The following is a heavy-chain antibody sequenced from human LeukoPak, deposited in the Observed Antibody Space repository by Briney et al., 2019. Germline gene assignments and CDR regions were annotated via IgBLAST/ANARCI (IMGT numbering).Heavy chain of an antibody. Sequence: GGSLRLSCAASGFTFSSYWMHWVRQAPGKGLVWVSRINSDGSSTSYADSVKGRFTISRDNAKNTLYLQMNSLRAEDTAVYYCARAVLRFLEGVYDYWGQGTLVTVSS. V-gene: IGHV3-74*01. D-gene: IGHD3-3*01. CDR1: GFTFSSYW. J-gene: IGHJ4*02. CDR3: ARAVLRFLEGVYDY. CDR2: INSDGSST.